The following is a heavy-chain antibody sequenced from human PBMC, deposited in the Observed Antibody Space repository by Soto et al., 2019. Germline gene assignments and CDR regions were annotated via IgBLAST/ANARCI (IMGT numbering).Heavy chain of an antibody. CDR3: ARGYCSSTSCFGSWFDP. CDR1: GYTFTSYG. V-gene: IGHV1-18*01. Sequence: ASVKVSCKASGYTFTSYGISWVRQDPGQGLEWMGWISAYNGNTNYAQKLQGRVTMTTDTSTSTAYMELRSLRSDDTAVYYCARGYCSSTSCFGSWFDPWGQGTLVTVPQ. CDR2: ISAYNGNT. J-gene: IGHJ5*02. D-gene: IGHD2-2*01.